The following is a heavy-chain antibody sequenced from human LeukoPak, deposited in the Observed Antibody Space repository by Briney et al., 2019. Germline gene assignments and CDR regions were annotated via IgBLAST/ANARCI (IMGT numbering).Heavy chain of an antibody. V-gene: IGHV4-30-4*02. CDR3: AREYQGEAYYYYYMDV. CDR1: GGSISSGDYY. Sequence: SETLSLTCTVSGGSISSGDYYWSWIRQPPGKGLEWIGYIYYSGSTYYNPSLKSRVTISVDTSKNQFSLKLSSVTAADTAVYYFAREYQGEAYYYYYMDVWGKGTTVTVSS. J-gene: IGHJ6*03. CDR2: IYYSGST.